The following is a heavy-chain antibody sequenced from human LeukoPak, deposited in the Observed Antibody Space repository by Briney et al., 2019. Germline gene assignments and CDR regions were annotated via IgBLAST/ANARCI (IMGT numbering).Heavy chain of an antibody. CDR2: IDVSRGNT. CDR3: AADPLYCSSTSCGSGLYYYYGMDV. D-gene: IGHD2-2*01. J-gene: IGHJ6*04. Sequence: GSSVQVSCKASGFTFTNSAVQWVRQARGQRLEGIGWIDVSRGNTNYAHKFQERVTITRDMSTSTAYMELSSLRSEDTAVYYCAADPLYCSSTSCGSGLYYYYGMDVWGKGTTVTVSS. CDR1: GFTFTNSA. V-gene: IGHV1-58*01.